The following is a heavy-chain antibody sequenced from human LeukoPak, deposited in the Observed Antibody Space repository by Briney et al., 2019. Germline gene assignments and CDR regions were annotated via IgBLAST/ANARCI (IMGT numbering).Heavy chain of an antibody. J-gene: IGHJ4*02. CDR2: IIPIFGTA. CDR3: ARGRMAGTYVFDY. CDR1: GDTFISYA. Sequence: ASVKVSCKASGDTFISYAISWVRQAPGQGLEWMGGIIPIFGTANYAQKFQGRVTITADEPTSTAYMELTSLGSEDTAVYYCARGRMAGTYVFDYWGQGTLVTVSS. D-gene: IGHD6-19*01. V-gene: IGHV1-69*13.